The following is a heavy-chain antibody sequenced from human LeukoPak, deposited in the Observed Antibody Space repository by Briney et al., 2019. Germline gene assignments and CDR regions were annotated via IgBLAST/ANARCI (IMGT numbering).Heavy chain of an antibody. Sequence: GELLMICCKGSGSSISSYWFCWGRQLPPKNLEGMGMNYPGGSDTCYNPSFQGQVTISADKSINTAYLQWSRLKASDTAMYYCARGLGAAAGHDAFDIWGQGTMVTVSS. J-gene: IGHJ3*02. D-gene: IGHD6-13*01. V-gene: IGHV5-51*01. CDR3: ARGLGAAAGHDAFDI. CDR1: GSSISSYW. CDR2: NYPGGSDT.